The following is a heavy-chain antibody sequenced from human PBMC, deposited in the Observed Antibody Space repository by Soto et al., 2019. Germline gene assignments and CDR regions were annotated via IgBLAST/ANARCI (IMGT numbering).Heavy chain of an antibody. CDR3: AREGLWFGVESYYGMDV. CDR2: IYYSGST. CDR1: GGSISSGGYY. D-gene: IGHD3-10*01. Sequence: PSETLSLTCTVSGGSISSGGYYWSWIRQHPGKGLEWIGYIYYSGSTYYNPSLKSRVTISVDTSKNQFSLKLSSVTAADTAVYNCAREGLWFGVESYYGMDVWGQGTTVTVSS. J-gene: IGHJ6*02. V-gene: IGHV4-31*03.